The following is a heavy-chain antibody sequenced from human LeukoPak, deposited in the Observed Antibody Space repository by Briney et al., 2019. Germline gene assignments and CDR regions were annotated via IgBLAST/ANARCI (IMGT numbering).Heavy chain of an antibody. CDR2: IYPGDSDT. V-gene: IGHV5-51*01. CDR3: ARQTGAFDY. Sequence: GEPLNISCQGSGYSFTSFWIGWVRQLPGKGLDWIGIIYPGDSDTRYSSSFLGLVTISADKSNTTAYLQWSRLMDSDTAMYYCARQTGAFDYGGQGTLVTVS. D-gene: IGHD2-8*02. J-gene: IGHJ4*02. CDR1: GYSFTSFW.